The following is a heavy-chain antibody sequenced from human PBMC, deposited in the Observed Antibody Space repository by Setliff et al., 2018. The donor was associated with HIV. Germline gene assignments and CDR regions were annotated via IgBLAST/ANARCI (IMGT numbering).Heavy chain of an antibody. CDR2: IIPIFGTA. J-gene: IGHJ4*02. CDR1: GGTFSSYA. CDR3: AREVLQYYYANNPKILDY. D-gene: IGHD3-10*01. Sequence: GASVKVSCKASGGTFSSYAISWVRQAPGQGLEWMGGIIPIFGTANYAQKFQGRVTITTDESTSTAYMQLSSLRSDDTAVYYCAREVLQYYYANNPKILDYWCEGTLVTVSS. V-gene: IGHV1-69*05.